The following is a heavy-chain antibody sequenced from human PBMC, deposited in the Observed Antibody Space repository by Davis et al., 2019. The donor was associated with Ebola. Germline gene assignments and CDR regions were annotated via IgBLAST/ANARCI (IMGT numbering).Heavy chain of an antibody. CDR3: ARCEENPDTTMVSCFDY. J-gene: IGHJ4*02. Sequence: ASVKVSCKASGYTFTSYYMHWVRQAPGQGLEWMGRINPNSGGTNYAQKFQGRVTMTRDTSISTACMELSRLRSDDTAVYYCARCEENPDTTMVSCFDYWGQGTLVTVSS. V-gene: IGHV1-2*06. CDR2: INPNSGGT. D-gene: IGHD5-18*01. CDR1: GYTFTSYY.